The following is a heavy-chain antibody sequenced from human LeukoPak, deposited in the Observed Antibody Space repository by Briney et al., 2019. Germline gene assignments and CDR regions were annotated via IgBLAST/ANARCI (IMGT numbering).Heavy chain of an antibody. CDR1: GFTFSSYA. CDR2: IYYSGST. J-gene: IGHJ6*02. V-gene: IGHV4-39*02. CDR3: AREYGSSWRDYGMDV. D-gene: IGHD6-13*01. Sequence: GSLRLSCAASGFTFSSYAMNWVRQPPGKGLEWIGSIYYSGSTYYNPSLKSRVTISVDTSKNQFSLKLSSVTATDTAVYYCAREYGSSWRDYGMDVWGQGTTVTVSS.